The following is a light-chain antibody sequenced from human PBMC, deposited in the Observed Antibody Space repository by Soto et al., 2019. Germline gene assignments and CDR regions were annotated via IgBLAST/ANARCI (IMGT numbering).Light chain of an antibody. Sequence: TPSRSTXCGPLADRVPTPWRASKTISSWLDWYKKKKGKEXKXXXYKESNLKSGVQSRLSGSVSGKDFTINMSSLPPEDFAPYYCQEGKSFRQTFGDGTRLEI. V-gene: IGKV1-5*03. J-gene: IGKJ5*01. CDR3: QEGKSFRQT. CDR1: KTISSW. CDR2: KES.